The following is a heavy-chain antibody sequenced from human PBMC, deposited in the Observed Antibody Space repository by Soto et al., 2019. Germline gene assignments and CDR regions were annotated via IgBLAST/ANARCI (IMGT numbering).Heavy chain of an antibody. V-gene: IGHV3-11*01. D-gene: IGHD6-19*01. CDR2: ISSSGSTI. Sequence: GGSLRLSCAASGFTFSDYYMSWIRQAPGKGLEWVSYISSSGSTIYYADTVKGRFTISRDNAKNSLYLQMNSLRAEDTAVYYCARDSSGWSSRWYFDLWGRGTLVTVSS. CDR3: ARDSSGWSSRWYFDL. J-gene: IGHJ2*01. CDR1: GFTFSDYY.